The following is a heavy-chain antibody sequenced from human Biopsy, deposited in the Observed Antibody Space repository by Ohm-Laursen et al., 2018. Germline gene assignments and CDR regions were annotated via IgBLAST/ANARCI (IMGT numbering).Heavy chain of an antibody. Sequence: SLRLSCAATGFTFDDYAMHWVRQAPEKGLEWVSGIFRNSGNIDYAASVKGRFTISRDNAKNSLYLQMNSLRPEDTAFYYCATIAGWGSSPDLRPYWGQGTLVTVSS. V-gene: IGHV3-9*01. CDR3: ATIAGWGSSPDLRPY. CDR2: IFRNSGNI. J-gene: IGHJ4*02. CDR1: GFTFDDYA. D-gene: IGHD3-3*01.